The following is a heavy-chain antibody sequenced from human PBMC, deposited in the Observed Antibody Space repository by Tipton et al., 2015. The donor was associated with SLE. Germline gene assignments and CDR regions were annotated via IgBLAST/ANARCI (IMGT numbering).Heavy chain of an antibody. Sequence: QLVQSGAEVKKPGSSVKVSCKASGGTFSSYAISWVRQAPGQGLEYMGWISAYNGNTNYAQNLQGRVTMTTDTSTSTVYMELRSLRSDGTAVYYWAWGGGGVRPRLQHWGQGTLVTVSS. D-gene: IGHD3-16*01. V-gene: IGHV1-18*01. CDR2: ISAYNGNT. CDR3: AWGGGGVRPRLQH. J-gene: IGHJ1*01. CDR1: GGTFSSYA.